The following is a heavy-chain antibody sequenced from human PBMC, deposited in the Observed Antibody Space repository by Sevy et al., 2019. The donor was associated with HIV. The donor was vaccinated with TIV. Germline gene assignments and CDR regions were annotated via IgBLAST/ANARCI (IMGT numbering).Heavy chain of an antibody. V-gene: IGHV3-30*04. Sequence: GGSLRLSCAASGFTFSSYAMHWVRQAPGKGLEWVAVISYDGSNKYYADSVKGRFTISRDNSKNTLYLQMNSRRAEDTAVYYCARDGDILTANWFDPWGQGTLVTVSS. CDR3: ARDGDILTANWFDP. CDR2: ISYDGSNK. CDR1: GFTFSSYA. D-gene: IGHD3-9*01. J-gene: IGHJ5*02.